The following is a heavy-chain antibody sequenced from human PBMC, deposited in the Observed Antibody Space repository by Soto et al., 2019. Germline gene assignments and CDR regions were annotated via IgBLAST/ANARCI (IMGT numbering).Heavy chain of an antibody. CDR1: GGSFSGDY. CDR2: INHSGST. CDR3: ARGLYRNYYDSSGYYPFYY. Sequence: SETLSLTWAVYGGSFSGDYWSWIRQPPGKGLEWIGEINHSGSTNYNPSLKSRVTISVDTSKNQFSLKLSSVTAADTAVYYCARGLYRNYYDSSGYYPFYYWGQGTLVTVSS. J-gene: IGHJ4*02. V-gene: IGHV4-34*01. D-gene: IGHD3-22*01.